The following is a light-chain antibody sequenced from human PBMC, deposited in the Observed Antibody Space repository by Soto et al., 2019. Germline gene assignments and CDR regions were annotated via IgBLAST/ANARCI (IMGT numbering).Light chain of an antibody. CDR1: QDTSNY. Sequence: DIQMTQSPSSLSASVGDRVTITCQASQDTSNYLNWYQQKPGKAPKLLIYDASNLETGVPSRFSGSGSGTDFAFTISSLQPEDIATYYCQQYDNLPYTFGQGTKREIK. J-gene: IGKJ2*01. CDR2: DAS. V-gene: IGKV1-33*01. CDR3: QQYDNLPYT.